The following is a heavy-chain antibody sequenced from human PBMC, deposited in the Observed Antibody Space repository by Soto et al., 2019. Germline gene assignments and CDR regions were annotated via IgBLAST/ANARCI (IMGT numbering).Heavy chain of an antibody. CDR2: INSDGSST. V-gene: IGHV3-74*01. J-gene: IGHJ5*02. CDR3: VRSYCSGGTCSGWFDP. CDR1: GFAMSSYW. D-gene: IGHD2-15*01. Sequence: GSLRLSCGASGFAMSSYWMHWVRQAPGKGLVWVSRINSDGSSTSYADSVKGRFTISRDNAKNTLYLQVNSLRAEDTAVYYCVRSYCSGGTCSGWFDPWGQGTLVTVSS.